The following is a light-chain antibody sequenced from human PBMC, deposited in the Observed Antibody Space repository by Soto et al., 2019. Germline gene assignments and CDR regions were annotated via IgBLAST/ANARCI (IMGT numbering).Light chain of an antibody. CDR3: QQYNKWPLT. CDR1: QSVSSN. CDR2: GAS. Sequence: EIVMTQSPATLSVSPGERATLSCRASQSVSSNLAWYQQKSGQAPGLLIYGASTRATGIPARFSGSGSGTEFTLTISSLQSEDFAVYYCQQYNKWPLTFGPGTKVDIK. J-gene: IGKJ3*01. V-gene: IGKV3-15*01.